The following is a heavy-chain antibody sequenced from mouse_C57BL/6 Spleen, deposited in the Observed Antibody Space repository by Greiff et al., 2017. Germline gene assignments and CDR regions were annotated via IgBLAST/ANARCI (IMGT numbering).Heavy chain of an antibody. J-gene: IGHJ4*01. CDR3: AREERNYAMDY. Sequence: EVKLMESGGGLVKPGGSLKLSCAASGFTFSSYAMSWVRQTPEKRLEWVATISDGGSYTYYPDNVKGRFTISRDNAKNNLYLQMSHLKSEDTAMYYCAREERNYAMDYWGQGTSVTVSS. CDR1: GFTFSSYA. V-gene: IGHV5-4*01. CDR2: ISDGGSYT.